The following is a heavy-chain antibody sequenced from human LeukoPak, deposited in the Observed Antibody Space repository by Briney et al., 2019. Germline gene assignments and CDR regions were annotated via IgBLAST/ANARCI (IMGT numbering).Heavy chain of an antibody. CDR2: IYYSGST. V-gene: IGHV4-59*01. D-gene: IGHD6-19*01. Sequence: PSETLSLTCTVSGGSISSYYWSWIRQPPGKGLEWIGYIYYSGSTNYNPSLKSRVTISVDTSKNQFSLKLSSVTAADTAVYYCARARYSSGWSDAFDIWGQGTMVTVSS. CDR1: GGSISSYY. J-gene: IGHJ3*02. CDR3: ARARYSSGWSDAFDI.